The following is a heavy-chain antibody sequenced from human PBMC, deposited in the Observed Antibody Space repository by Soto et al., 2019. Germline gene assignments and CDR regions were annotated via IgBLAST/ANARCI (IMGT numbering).Heavy chain of an antibody. Sequence: SETLSLTCTVSGGSISSYYWSWIRQPPGKGLEWIGYIYYSGSTNYNPSLKSRVTISVDTSKNQFSLKLSSVTAADTAVYYCARLGGYCGGDCYSANWYFDLWGRGTLVT. CDR2: IYYSGST. V-gene: IGHV4-59*08. D-gene: IGHD2-21*02. CDR3: ARLGGYCGGDCYSANWYFDL. J-gene: IGHJ2*01. CDR1: GGSISSYY.